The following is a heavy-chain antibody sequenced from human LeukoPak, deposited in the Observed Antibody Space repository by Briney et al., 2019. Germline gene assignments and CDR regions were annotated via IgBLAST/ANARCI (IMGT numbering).Heavy chain of an antibody. CDR2: IRPSGGST. Sequence: ASVKVSCKASGYTFTSYYMHWVRQAPGQGLEWMGIIRPSGGSTSYAQKFRGRVTMTRDTSTSTVYMELSSLRSDDTAVYYCTREGAAEAKNFDYWGQGTLVTVSS. CDR1: GYTFTSYY. D-gene: IGHD6-13*01. J-gene: IGHJ4*02. V-gene: IGHV1-46*01. CDR3: TREGAAEAKNFDY.